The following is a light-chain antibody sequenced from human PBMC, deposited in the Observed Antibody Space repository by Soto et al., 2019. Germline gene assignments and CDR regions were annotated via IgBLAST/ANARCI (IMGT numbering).Light chain of an antibody. CDR1: QSISDS. CDR3: QQYNSYSWT. V-gene: IGKV1-5*01. Sequence: DIQMTQSPSTLSTSXGDRVTITXXASQSISDSLAWYQQKPGKAPFLLISDASNLERGVPSRFSGSGSGTDFTLTISSLQPEDVATYYCQQYNSYSWTFGQGTKVDI. J-gene: IGKJ1*01. CDR2: DAS.